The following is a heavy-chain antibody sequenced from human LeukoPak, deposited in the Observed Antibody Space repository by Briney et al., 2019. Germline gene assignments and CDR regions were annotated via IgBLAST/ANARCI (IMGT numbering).Heavy chain of an antibody. D-gene: IGHD2-21*01. J-gene: IGHJ1*01. CDR1: GFTVRTHS. Sequence: GGSLRLSCAASGFTVRTHSMSWVRQAPGKGLEWVSVIYGGGSTYYADSVNGRFTISRDSFKNTLFLQMNSLRAEDTALYYCASAREYCGGAECYEYFQHWGQGTLVTVSS. V-gene: IGHV3-53*01. CDR2: IYGGGST. CDR3: ASAREYCGGAECYEYFQH.